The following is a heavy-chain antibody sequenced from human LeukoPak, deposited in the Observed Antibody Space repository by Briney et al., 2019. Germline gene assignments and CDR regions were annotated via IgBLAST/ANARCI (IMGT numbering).Heavy chain of an antibody. CDR2: IFTSGST. V-gene: IGHV4-4*07. CDR3: ARRGDYFDF. J-gene: IGHJ4*02. Sequence: SETLSLTCTVSGGSISYNYWSWIRQPAGKGLEWIGRIFTSGSTNYNPSLRSRVTMSVDTSKNQFSLKLSSATAADTAVYYCARRGDYFDFWGQGTLVTVSS. CDR1: GGSISYNY.